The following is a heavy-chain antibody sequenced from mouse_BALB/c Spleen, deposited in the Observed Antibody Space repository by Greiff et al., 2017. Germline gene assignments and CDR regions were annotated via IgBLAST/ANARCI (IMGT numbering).Heavy chain of an antibody. D-gene: IGHD4-1*01. V-gene: IGHV2-9*02. Sequence: VHLVESGPGLVAPSQSLSITCTVSGFSLTSYGVHWVRQPPRKGLEWLGVIWAGGSTNYNSALMSRLSISKDNSKSQVFLKMNSLQTDDTAMYYCARAILGYYAMDYWGQGTSVTVSS. CDR3: ARAILGYYAMDY. J-gene: IGHJ4*01. CDR1: GFSLTSYG. CDR2: IWAGGST.